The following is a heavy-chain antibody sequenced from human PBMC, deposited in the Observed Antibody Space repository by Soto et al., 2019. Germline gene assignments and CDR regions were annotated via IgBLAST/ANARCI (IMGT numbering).Heavy chain of an antibody. Sequence: GGSLRLSCAASGFTFSSYAMSWVRQAPGKGLEWVSAISGSGGSTYYADSVKGRFTISRDNSKNTLYLQMNSLRAEDTAVYYCAKSGIVVVTAAPGGYFDLWGRGTLVTVSS. CDR3: AKSGIVVVTAAPGGYFDL. D-gene: IGHD2-21*02. J-gene: IGHJ2*01. V-gene: IGHV3-23*01. CDR2: ISGSGGST. CDR1: GFTFSSYA.